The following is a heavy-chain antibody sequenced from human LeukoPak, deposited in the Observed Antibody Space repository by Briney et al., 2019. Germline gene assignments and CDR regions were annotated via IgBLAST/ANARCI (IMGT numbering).Heavy chain of an antibody. CDR2: IYYSGST. CDR3: ARAYDFWSGYPYYFDY. D-gene: IGHD3-3*01. CDR1: GGSISSGGYY. J-gene: IGHJ4*02. Sequence: SQTLSLTCTVSGGSISSGGYYWSWIRQPPGKGLEWIGYIYYSGSTNYNPSLKSRVTISVDTSKNQFSLKLSSVTAADTAVYYCARAYDFWSGYPYYFDYWGQGTLVTVSS. V-gene: IGHV4-61*08.